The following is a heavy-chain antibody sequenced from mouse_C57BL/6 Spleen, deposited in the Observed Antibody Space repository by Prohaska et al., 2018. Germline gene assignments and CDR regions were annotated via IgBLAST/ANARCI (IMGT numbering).Heavy chain of an antibody. CDR3: ARDPSSYDYDEYYFDY. D-gene: IGHD2-4*01. V-gene: IGHV1-78*01. CDR1: GYTFTDHT. CDR2: IYPRDGST. J-gene: IGHJ2*01. Sequence: QVQLQQSDAELVKPGASVKISCKVSGYTFTDHTIHWMKQRPEQGLEWIGYIYPRDGSTKYNEKFNGKATLTADKSSSTAYMQLNSLTSEDSAVYFCARDPSSYDYDEYYFDYWGQGTTLTVSS.